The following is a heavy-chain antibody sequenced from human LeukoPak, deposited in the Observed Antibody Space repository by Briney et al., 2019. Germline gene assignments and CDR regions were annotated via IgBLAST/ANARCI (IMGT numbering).Heavy chain of an antibody. CDR2: IKQDGSEK. D-gene: IGHD6-19*01. Sequence: GGSLRLSCAASGFTFSSYLMSWVRQAPGKGLEWVANIKQDGSEKYYVDSVKGRFTISRDNAKNSLYLQMNSLRAEDTAVYYCARVSSSGWSYYFDYWGQGTLVTVSS. J-gene: IGHJ4*02. CDR3: ARVSSSGWSYYFDY. V-gene: IGHV3-7*01. CDR1: GFTFSSYL.